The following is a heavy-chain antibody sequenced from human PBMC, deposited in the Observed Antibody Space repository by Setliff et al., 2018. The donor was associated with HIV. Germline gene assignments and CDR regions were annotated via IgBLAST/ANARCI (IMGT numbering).Heavy chain of an antibody. CDR1: GDTFSSYA. J-gene: IGHJ6*02. Sequence: SVKVSCKASGDTFSSYAISWVRQAPGQGLEWMGGIIPVLGLSYYAQNFQGRVTITADESTSTAYMELSSLRSEDTAVYYCARVTMIVVGHYYYGMDVWGQGTTVTVSS. CDR3: ARVTMIVVGHYYYGMDV. CDR2: IIPVLGLS. D-gene: IGHD3-22*01. V-gene: IGHV1-69*10.